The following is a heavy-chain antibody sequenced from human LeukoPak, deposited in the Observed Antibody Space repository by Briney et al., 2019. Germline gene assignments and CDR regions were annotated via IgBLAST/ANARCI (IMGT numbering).Heavy chain of an antibody. J-gene: IGHJ3*02. V-gene: IGHV4-61*02. CDR1: GGSISSGGHY. CDR3: ARGSPLVGATFDI. CDR2: IYSTGST. Sequence: SQTLSLTCTVSGGSISSGGHYWSWIRQPAGKGLEYLGRIYSTGSTNYNPSLRSRVTISVDTSKNHFSLKLSSVTAADTAVYYCARGSPLVGATFDIWGQGTMVTVSS. D-gene: IGHD1-26*01.